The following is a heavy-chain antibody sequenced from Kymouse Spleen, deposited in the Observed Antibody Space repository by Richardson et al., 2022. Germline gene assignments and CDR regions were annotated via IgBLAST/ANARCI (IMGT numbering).Heavy chain of an antibody. CDR3: AKPYNWNDGLDY. J-gene: IGHJ4*02. V-gene: IGHV3-30*18. CDR1: GFTFSSYG. CDR2: ISYDGSNK. Sequence: QVQLVESGGGVVQPGRSLRLSCAASGFTFSSYGMHWVRQAPGKGLEWVAVISYDGSNKYYADSVKGRFTISRDNSKNTLYLQMNSLRAEDTAVYYCAKPYNWNDGLDYWGQGTLVTVSS. D-gene: IGHD1-1*01.